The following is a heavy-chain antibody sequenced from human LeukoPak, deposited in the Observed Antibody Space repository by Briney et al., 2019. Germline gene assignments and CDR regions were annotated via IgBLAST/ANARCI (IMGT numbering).Heavy chain of an antibody. CDR3: ARDLSWFGDFNWFDP. CDR1: GFTFSSYS. J-gene: IGHJ5*02. V-gene: IGHV3-21*01. D-gene: IGHD3-10*01. CDR2: ISSSSSYI. Sequence: PGGSLRLSGAASGFTFSSYSMNWVRQAPGKGLEWVSSISSSSSYIYYADSVKGRFTISRDNAKNSLYLQMNSLSAEDTAVYCCARDLSWFGDFNWFDPWGQGTLVTVSS.